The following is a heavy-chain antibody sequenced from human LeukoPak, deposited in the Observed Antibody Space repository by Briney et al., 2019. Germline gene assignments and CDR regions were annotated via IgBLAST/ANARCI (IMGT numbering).Heavy chain of an antibody. CDR2: IDYSGST. Sequence: SETLSLTRTVSGGSIISTTYYWGWIRQPPGEGLEWIGSIDYSGSTYYNPSLKSRVTISVDTSKNQFSLNLSSVTAADTAVYSCARASGSSWYERRLHAYYYYMDVWGKGTTVTDSS. CDR3: ARASGSSWYERRLHAYYYYMDV. J-gene: IGHJ6*03. CDR1: GGSIISTTYY. D-gene: IGHD6-13*01. V-gene: IGHV4-39*07.